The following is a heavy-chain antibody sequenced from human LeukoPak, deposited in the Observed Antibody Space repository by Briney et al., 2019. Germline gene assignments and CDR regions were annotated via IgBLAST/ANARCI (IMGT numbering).Heavy chain of an antibody. CDR3: ARDGSMVNHYFDY. CDR1: GFTFSSYA. Sequence: GGSLRLSCAASGFTFSSYAMHWVRQAPGKGLEWVAVISYDGSNKYYADSVKGRFTISRDNSKNTPYLQMNSLRAEDTAVYYCARDGSMVNHYFDYWGQGTLVTVSS. V-gene: IGHV3-30-3*01. CDR2: ISYDGSNK. D-gene: IGHD5-18*01. J-gene: IGHJ4*02.